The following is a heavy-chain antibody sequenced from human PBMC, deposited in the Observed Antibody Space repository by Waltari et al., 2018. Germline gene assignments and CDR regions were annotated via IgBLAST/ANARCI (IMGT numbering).Heavy chain of an antibody. J-gene: IGHJ4*02. CDR1: GFTFSSYW. D-gene: IGHD1-26*01. CDR2: INSDGITT. CDR3: VKDLSYSGSF. Sequence: EMQLVESGGGLVQPGGSLRLSCVASGFTFSSYWMHWVRQAPEKGRVWVERINSDGITTNYADSVKGRFTISRDNAKNTVYLQMNSLRAEDTALYYCVKDLSYSGSFWGQGTPVTVSS. V-gene: IGHV3-74*01.